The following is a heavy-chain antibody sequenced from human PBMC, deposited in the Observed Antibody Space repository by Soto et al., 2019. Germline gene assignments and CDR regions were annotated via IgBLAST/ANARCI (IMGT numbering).Heavy chain of an antibody. V-gene: IGHV3-23*01. CDR2: ISGSGGST. CDR3: AKDHDYSNYYYYYYYMDV. Sequence: GGSLRLSCAASGFTFSSYAMSWVRQAPGKGLEWVSAISGSGGSTYYADSVKGRYTISSDNSKNTLYLQMNSLRAEDTAVYYCAKDHDYSNYYYYYYYMDVWGKGTTVTVSS. D-gene: IGHD4-4*01. J-gene: IGHJ6*03. CDR1: GFTFSSYA.